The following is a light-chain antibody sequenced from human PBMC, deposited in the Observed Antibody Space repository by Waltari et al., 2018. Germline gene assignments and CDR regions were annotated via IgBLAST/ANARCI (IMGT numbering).Light chain of an antibody. Sequence: ILMTQSPGTLSVSPGETATLSCRASQSLSRNLAWYQLKPGQAPRLLIYAASTRATGIPARFSGSGSGTEFTLTISSLQSEDFAVYYCQQYSDWPPLTFGGGTKVEIK. CDR2: AAS. CDR1: QSLSRN. J-gene: IGKJ4*01. CDR3: QQYSDWPPLT. V-gene: IGKV3-15*01.